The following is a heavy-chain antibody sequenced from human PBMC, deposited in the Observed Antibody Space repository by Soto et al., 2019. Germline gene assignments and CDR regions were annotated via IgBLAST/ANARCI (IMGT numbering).Heavy chain of an antibody. CDR1: GDSVSSNSAG. V-gene: IGHV6-1*01. D-gene: IGHD1-26*01. Sequence: PSQTLSLTCAITGDSVSSNSAGWSWVRQSPSRGLEWLGGTYYRSKWYHEYAVSVRGRITINPDTSKNQYSLQLNSVTPEDTAVYFCARGEQYSGRIFDYWGQGTLVTVSS. J-gene: IGHJ4*01. CDR3: ARGEQYSGRIFDY. CDR2: TYYRSKWYH.